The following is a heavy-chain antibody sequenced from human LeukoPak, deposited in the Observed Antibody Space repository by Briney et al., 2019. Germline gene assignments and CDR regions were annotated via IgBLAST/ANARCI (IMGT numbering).Heavy chain of an antibody. CDR3: ARLLGEATIYDL. CDR1: GFSFSSNW. Sequence: GGSLRLSCTASGFSFSSNWMTWVRQAPGRGLEWVGNINPDGSEKFYVDSVRGRFIITRDNAKNSLSLQMNSLRAEETAMYYCARLLGEATIYDLWGQGSLVTVSS. J-gene: IGHJ5*02. CDR2: INPDGSEK. V-gene: IGHV3-7*01. D-gene: IGHD3-16*01.